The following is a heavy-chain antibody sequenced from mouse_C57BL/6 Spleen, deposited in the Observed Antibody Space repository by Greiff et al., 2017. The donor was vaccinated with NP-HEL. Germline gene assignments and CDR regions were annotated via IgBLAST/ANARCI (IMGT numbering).Heavy chain of an antibody. CDR1: GYTFTSYW. D-gene: IGHD1-1*01. CDR2: IDPSDSYT. Sequence: QVQLQQPGAELVRPGTSVKLSCKASGYTFTSYWMHWVKQRPGQGLEWIGVIDPSDSYTNYNQKFKGKATLTVDTSASTAYMQLSSLTSEDSAVYYCARRYYYGSDDYWGQGTTLTVSS. J-gene: IGHJ2*01. CDR3: ARRYYYGSDDY. V-gene: IGHV1-59*01.